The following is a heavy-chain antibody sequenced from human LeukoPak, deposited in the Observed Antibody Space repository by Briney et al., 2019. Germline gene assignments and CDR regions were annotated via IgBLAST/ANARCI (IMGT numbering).Heavy chain of an antibody. CDR3: ARVVVAAIGGAYYGMDV. CDR2: IYYSGST. D-gene: IGHD2-15*01. Sequence: SETLSLTCTVSGGSISSYYWSWIRQPPGKGLEWIGYIYYSGSTNYNPSLKSRVTISVDTSKNQFSLKLSSVTAADTAVYYCARVVVAAIGGAYYGMDVWGQGTTVTVSS. V-gene: IGHV4-59*01. CDR1: GGSISSYY. J-gene: IGHJ6*02.